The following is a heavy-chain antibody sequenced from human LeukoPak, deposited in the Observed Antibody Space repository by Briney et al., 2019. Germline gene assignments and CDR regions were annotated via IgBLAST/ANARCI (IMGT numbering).Heavy chain of an antibody. CDR1: GFTFDDYG. Sequence: GGSLRLSCAASGFTFDDYGMSWVRQAPGKGLEWVSVIYSGGSTYYADSVKGRFTMSRDNSENTLYLQMNSLRAEDTAVYYCARDRTSSGWGGPFDYWGQGTLVTVSS. D-gene: IGHD6-19*01. CDR2: IYSGGST. J-gene: IGHJ4*02. CDR3: ARDRTSSGWGGPFDY. V-gene: IGHV3-53*01.